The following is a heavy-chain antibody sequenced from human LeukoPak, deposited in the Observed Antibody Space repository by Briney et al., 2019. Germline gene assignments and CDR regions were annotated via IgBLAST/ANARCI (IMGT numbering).Heavy chain of an antibody. Sequence: GGSLRLSCAASGFTVSSNYMSWVRRAPRKGLEWVSVIYSGGSTFYAESVKGRFTISRDNSKNTVYLQMDSLTTEDTAVYYCARAIYGDYSFDYWGQGTLVTVSS. J-gene: IGHJ4*02. V-gene: IGHV3-53*05. CDR3: ARAIYGDYSFDY. CDR2: IYSGGST. D-gene: IGHD4-17*01. CDR1: GFTVSSNY.